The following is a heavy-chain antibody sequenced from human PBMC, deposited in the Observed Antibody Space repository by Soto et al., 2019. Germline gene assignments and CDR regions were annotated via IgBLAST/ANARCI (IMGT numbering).Heavy chain of an antibody. CDR2: INHSGST. CDR3: ASLYQRLQGYYYYYYMDV. J-gene: IGHJ6*03. D-gene: IGHD2-2*01. Sequence: SETLSLSCAVYGGSFSGYYWSWIRQPPGKGLEWIGEINHSGSTNYNPSLKSRVTISVDTSKNQFSLKPSSVTAADTAVYYCASLYQRLQGYYYYYYMDVWGKGTTVTVSS. V-gene: IGHV4-34*01. CDR1: GGSFSGYY.